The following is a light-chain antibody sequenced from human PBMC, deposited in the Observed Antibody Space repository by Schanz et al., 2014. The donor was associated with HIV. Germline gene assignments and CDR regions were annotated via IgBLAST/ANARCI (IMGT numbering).Light chain of an antibody. V-gene: IGLV1-44*01. Sequence: QSVLTQPPSASGTPGQRVTISCSGSSSNIGSNTVNWYQQLPGTAPKLLIYSNNQRPSGVPDRFSGSKSGNTASLTISGLQAEDEADYYCSSYTSTSTYVFRTGTKLIVL. CDR1: SSNIGSNT. CDR2: SNN. J-gene: IGLJ1*01. CDR3: SSYTSTSTYV.